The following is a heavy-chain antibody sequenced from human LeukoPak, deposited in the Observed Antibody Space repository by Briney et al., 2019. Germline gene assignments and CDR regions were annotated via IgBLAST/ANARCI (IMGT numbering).Heavy chain of an antibody. CDR2: ISYDGSNK. CDR1: GFTFSSYA. J-gene: IGHJ4*02. CDR3: ARDWWFGEHIDY. D-gene: IGHD3-10*01. V-gene: IGHV3-30-3*01. Sequence: PGRSLRLSCAAPGFTFSSYAMHWVRQAPGKGLEWVAVISYDGSNKYYADSVEGRFTISRDNSKNTLYLQMNSLRAEDTAVYYCARDWWFGEHIDYWGQGTLVTVSS.